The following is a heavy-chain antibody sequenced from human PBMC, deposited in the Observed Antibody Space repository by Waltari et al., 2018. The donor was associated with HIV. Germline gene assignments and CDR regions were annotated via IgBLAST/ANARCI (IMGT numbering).Heavy chain of an antibody. CDR3: ARTFYTFGSGPRGAFKI. J-gene: IGHJ3*02. D-gene: IGHD3-3*01. CDR2: AHYLGAT. V-gene: IGHV4-39*07. Sequence: QLKQEESGPRLVKPSGTLSLTCSVSGGYSSRYYWAWIRQQPGKGPGWMGCAHYLGATYYKSPLKSRVTISLDKSKNEFSLGVTSVTAADTALSYGARTFYTFGSGPRGAFKIWGLGPAVTVSS. CDR1: GGYSSRYY.